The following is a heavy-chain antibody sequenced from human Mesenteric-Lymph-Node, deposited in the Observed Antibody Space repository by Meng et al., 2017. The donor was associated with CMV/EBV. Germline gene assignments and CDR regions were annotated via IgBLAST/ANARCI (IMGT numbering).Heavy chain of an antibody. Sequence: GGSLRLSCVGSEVNLKIHEMNWVRQAPGKGLEWISYISAADITDYADSVKGRFFVSRDNEKNSLYLQMNSLRVDDTAVYYCTRLNYDYWRDYASYFDQWGQGTLVTVSS. V-gene: IGHV3-48*03. J-gene: IGHJ4*02. CDR2: ISAADIT. CDR3: TRLNYDYWRDYASYFDQ. CDR1: EVNLKIHE. D-gene: IGHD3-3*01.